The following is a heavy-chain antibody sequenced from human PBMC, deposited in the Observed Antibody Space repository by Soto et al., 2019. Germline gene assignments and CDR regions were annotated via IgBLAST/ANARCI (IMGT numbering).Heavy chain of an antibody. D-gene: IGHD6-19*01. Sequence: SGTLSLSCTVSEGYVTDGSSCWSWNRQSQGQELEWIGYINHSGSTNYSAALKSRITISVDTSKNQFSLKLSSVTAADTAVYYCARGGYSSGWDWGLWFDPWGQGTLVTGSS. J-gene: IGHJ5*02. CDR3: ARGGYSSGWDWGLWFDP. V-gene: IGHV4-61*01. CDR1: EGYVTDGSSC. CDR2: INHSGST.